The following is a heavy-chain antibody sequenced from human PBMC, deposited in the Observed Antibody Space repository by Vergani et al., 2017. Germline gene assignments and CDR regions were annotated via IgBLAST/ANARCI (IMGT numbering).Heavy chain of an antibody. V-gene: IGHV3-30*07. CDR1: GFTFSSYA. CDR2: ISYDGSNK. J-gene: IGHJ4*02. D-gene: IGHD6-13*01. Sequence: QVQLVESGGGVVQPGRSLRLSCAASGFTFSSYAMHWVRQAPGKGLEWVAVISYDGSNKYYADSVKGRFTISRDNSKNTLYLQMNSLRAEDTAVYYCARAGFSGDSQRLAAGYFDYWGQGTLVTVSS. CDR3: ARAGFSGDSQRLAAGYFDY.